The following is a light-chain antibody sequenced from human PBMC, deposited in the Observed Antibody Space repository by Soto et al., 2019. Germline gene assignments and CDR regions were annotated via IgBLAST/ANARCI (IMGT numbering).Light chain of an antibody. Sequence: DIVLTQSPGILSLSPGERATLSCRATERVDGRYLAWYQQKPGQAPGLLIYGATRRATGIPDRFSGSASGTDFTLTISRVEPEDFVVYYCQQYDDSPLYTFGQGTKLEIK. V-gene: IGKV3-20*01. CDR2: GAT. CDR1: ERVDGRY. CDR3: QQYDDSPLYT. J-gene: IGKJ2*01.